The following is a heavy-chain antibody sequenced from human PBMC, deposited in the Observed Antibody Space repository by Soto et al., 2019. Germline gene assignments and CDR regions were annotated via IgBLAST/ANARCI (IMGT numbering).Heavy chain of an antibody. Sequence: SVKVSCKASGGTFSSYAISWVRQAPGQGLEWMGGIIPIFGTANYAQKFQGRVTITADESTSTAYMELSSLRSEDTAVYYCARGQWELRADYYYYGMDVWGQGTTVTVSS. V-gene: IGHV1-69*13. J-gene: IGHJ6*02. CDR2: IIPIFGTA. CDR3: ARGQWELRADYYYYGMDV. CDR1: GGTFSSYA. D-gene: IGHD1-26*01.